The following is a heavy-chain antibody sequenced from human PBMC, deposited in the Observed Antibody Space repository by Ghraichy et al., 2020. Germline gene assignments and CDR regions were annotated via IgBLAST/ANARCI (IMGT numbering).Heavy chain of an antibody. CDR3: VRQGRNRFDY. Sequence: SETLSLTCTVSGGSISMTNYYWGWIRQPPGKGLEWIGSISYSGTTSYNPSLNSRLTISADTSRNQFSLKLISVTAADTAFYYCVRQGRNRFDYWGQGALVTVSS. D-gene: IGHD1-14*01. CDR2: ISYSGTT. V-gene: IGHV4-39*01. J-gene: IGHJ4*02. CDR1: GGSISMTNYY.